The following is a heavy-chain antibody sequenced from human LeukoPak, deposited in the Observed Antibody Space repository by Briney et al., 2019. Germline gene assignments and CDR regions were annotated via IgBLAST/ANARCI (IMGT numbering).Heavy chain of an antibody. CDR1: GFTCSRFT. CDR3: ARALGSSGRHRFDY. V-gene: IGHV3-30*09. CDR2: ISYDGSNK. Sequence: QPGGSLRLSCAASGFTCSRFTMHWVHQAPGKGLEWVALISYDGSNKYYADSVNGRFAISRDDPENTMYLQMNSLRAEDTAIYYCARALGSSGRHRFDYWGQGTLVTVSS. D-gene: IGHD6-19*01. J-gene: IGHJ4*02.